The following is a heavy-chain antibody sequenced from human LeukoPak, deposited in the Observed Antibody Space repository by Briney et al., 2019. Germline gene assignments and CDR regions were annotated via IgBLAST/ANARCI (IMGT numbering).Heavy chain of an antibody. D-gene: IGHD3-22*01. CDR1: GGSISNFY. CDR3: ARLDSSGYYYVGY. Sequence: KPSETLSLTCTVSGGSISNFYWSWIRQPPGKGLEWIGYIYYSGSTNYNPSLKSRVTISVDTSKNQFSLKLSSVTAADTAVYYCARLDSSGYYYVGYWGQGTLVTVSS. CDR2: IYYSGST. V-gene: IGHV4-59*01. J-gene: IGHJ4*02.